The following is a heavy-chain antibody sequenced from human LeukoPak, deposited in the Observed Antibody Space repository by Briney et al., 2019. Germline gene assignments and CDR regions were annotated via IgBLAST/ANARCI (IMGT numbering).Heavy chain of an antibody. CDR2: ISYDGSNK. V-gene: IGHV3-30*14. CDR3: AKLYNYGYIN. CDR1: GFTFSSYA. Sequence: GGSLRLSCAASGFTFSSYAMHWVRQAPGKGLEWVAVISYDGSNKYYADSVKGRFTISRDNSKNTLYLQMDSLRTEDTAVYFCAKLYNYGYINWGQGTLVTVSS. J-gene: IGHJ4*02. D-gene: IGHD5-18*01.